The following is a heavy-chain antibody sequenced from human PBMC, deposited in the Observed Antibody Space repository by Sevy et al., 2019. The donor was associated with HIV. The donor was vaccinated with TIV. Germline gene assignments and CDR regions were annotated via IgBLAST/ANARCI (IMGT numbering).Heavy chain of an antibody. J-gene: IGHJ4*02. V-gene: IGHV3-33*01. Sequence: GGSLRLSCAASGFTFSNYGMLWVRQAPGKGLEWVAVIWNDGSNKYYADSVKGRFTISKENSKNTLYLQMNSLRVEDTAVYFCARGGDFNDRSAKRDFDYWGQGTLVTVSS. CDR2: IWNDGSNK. D-gene: IGHD3-22*01. CDR1: GFTFSNYG. CDR3: ARGGDFNDRSAKRDFDY.